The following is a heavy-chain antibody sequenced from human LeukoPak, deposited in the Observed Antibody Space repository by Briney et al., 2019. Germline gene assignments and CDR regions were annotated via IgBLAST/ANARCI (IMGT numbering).Heavy chain of an antibody. Sequence: SETLSLTCAVCGGSFSGYYWSWIRQPPGKGLEWIGEINHSGSTNYNPSLKSRVTISVDTSKNQFSLKLSSVTAADTAVYYCASRPTYDYVWGSYTLTPFDYWGQGTLVTVSS. D-gene: IGHD3-16*01. V-gene: IGHV4-34*01. CDR3: ASRPTYDYVWGSYTLTPFDY. J-gene: IGHJ4*02. CDR2: INHSGST. CDR1: GGSFSGYY.